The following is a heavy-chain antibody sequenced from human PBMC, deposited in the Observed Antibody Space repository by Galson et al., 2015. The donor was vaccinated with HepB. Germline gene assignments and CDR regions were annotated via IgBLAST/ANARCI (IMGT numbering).Heavy chain of an antibody. Sequence: SLRLSCAASGSTFSSYGMHWVRQAPGKGLEWVAFFSYDGSHKYYADSVRGRFTISRDNSKNTLYLQMNSPRVEDTAVYYCAKDRQTYCSGGSCYSGFDYWGQGTLVTVSS. V-gene: IGHV3-30*18. J-gene: IGHJ4*02. D-gene: IGHD2-15*01. CDR2: FSYDGSHK. CDR1: GSTFSSYG. CDR3: AKDRQTYCSGGSCYSGFDY.